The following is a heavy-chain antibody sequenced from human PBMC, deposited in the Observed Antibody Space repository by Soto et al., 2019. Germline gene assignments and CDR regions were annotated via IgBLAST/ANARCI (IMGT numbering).Heavy chain of an antibody. J-gene: IGHJ4*02. V-gene: IGHV4-59*01. D-gene: IGHD5-12*01. CDR1: CGSITTYY. CDR2: IFYSGSP. Sequence: KPSETLSLTCTVSCGSITTYYWNWIRQPPGKGLEWIGYIFYSGSPNYNPSLKSRVTISVDTSQNQISLKLSSVTAADTAVYYCASDRDGYNSWGRGTLVTVSS. CDR3: ASDRDGYNS.